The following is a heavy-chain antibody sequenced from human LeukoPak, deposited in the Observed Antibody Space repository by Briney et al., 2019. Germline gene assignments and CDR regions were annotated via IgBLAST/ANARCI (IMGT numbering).Heavy chain of an antibody. V-gene: IGHV1-69*06. CDR1: GGTFSSYA. J-gene: IGHJ3*02. D-gene: IGHD5-18*01. Sequence: GASVKVSCKASGGTFSSYAISWVRQAPGQGLEWMGGIIPIFGTANYAQKFQGRVTITADKSTSTAYMELSSLRSEDTAVYYCARVPYTAMVVRGAFDIWGQGTMVTVSS. CDR3: ARVPYTAMVVRGAFDI. CDR2: IIPIFGTA.